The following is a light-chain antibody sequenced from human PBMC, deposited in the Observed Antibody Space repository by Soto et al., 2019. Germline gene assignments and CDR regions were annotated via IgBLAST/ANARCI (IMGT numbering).Light chain of an antibody. CDR1: QSVSSSY. CDR2: GAS. CDR3: QQYDRSPWT. J-gene: IGKJ1*01. Sequence: EIVLTQSPGTLSLSPGERATLSCRASQSVSSSYFAWYRQKPGQAPSLLIYGASRRATGIPDRFSGSGSGTDFTLTISRLGPEDFAVYYCQQYDRSPWTFGPGTKVEVK. V-gene: IGKV3-20*01.